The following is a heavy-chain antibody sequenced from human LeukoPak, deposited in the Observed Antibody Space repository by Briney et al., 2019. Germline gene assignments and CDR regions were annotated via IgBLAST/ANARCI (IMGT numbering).Heavy chain of an antibody. D-gene: IGHD1-26*01. CDR2: FCCRGITI. V-gene: IGHV3-23*01. CDR3: AEGICRGWSFFDF. Sequence: GGSLTLSCAVSGHTLSKSAVSCVPGSRGKARVGVSNFCCRGITIYCADSVQGRFTLSRDNSHNTLYLQMNTLRAEDTPVYYCAEGICRGWSFFDFWGDGTLVTVSS. J-gene: IGHJ4*01. CDR1: GHTLSKSA.